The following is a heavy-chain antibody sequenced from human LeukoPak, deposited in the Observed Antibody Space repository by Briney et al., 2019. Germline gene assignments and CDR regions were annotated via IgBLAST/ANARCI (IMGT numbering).Heavy chain of an antibody. CDR2: INDRGHT. V-gene: IGHV4-34*01. CDR3: ARDPTTVVNVPSYFDF. J-gene: IGHJ4*02. CDR1: GGSFSCYH. D-gene: IGHD4-23*01. Sequence: SETLSLTCAVHGGSFSCYHWNWIRQSPEKGLEWIGEINDRGHTNYNPSLKSRVTISVDTSKKQFSLKLSSVTAADSAVYFCARDPTTVVNVPSYFDFWGQGTLVTVSS.